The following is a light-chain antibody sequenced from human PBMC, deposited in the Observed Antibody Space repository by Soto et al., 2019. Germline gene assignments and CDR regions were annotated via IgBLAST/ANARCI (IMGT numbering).Light chain of an antibody. CDR1: SSDVGDYKY. J-gene: IGLJ3*02. V-gene: IGLV2-11*01. CDR3: SSYAGTYTWV. CDR2: DVD. Sequence: QAVVTQPRSVSGSPGQSVSISCTGTSSDVGDYKYVSWYQQHPGKAPKLVIYDVDKRPSGVPDRFSGSKSGDTASLTISGLQAEDEADYYCSSYAGTYTWVFAGGTKLTVL.